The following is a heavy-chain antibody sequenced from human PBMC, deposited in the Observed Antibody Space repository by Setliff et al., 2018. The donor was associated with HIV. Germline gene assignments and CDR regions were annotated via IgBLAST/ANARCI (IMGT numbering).Heavy chain of an antibody. CDR2: FTYSAVTY. CDR1: GFSLNTDGLG. J-gene: IGHJ4*02. D-gene: IGHD3-10*01. CDR3: GLVRSNWFNVGPYYFES. Sequence: SGPTLVNPTQTLTLTCSISGFSLNTDGLGVAWFRQPPGRALEWLAYFTYSAVTYLEYFNPSLKSRLKISVDTPKNMFILTMSSVTATDTAVYYCGLVRSNWFNVGPYYFESWGQGTLVTVSS. V-gene: IGHV4-30-4*08.